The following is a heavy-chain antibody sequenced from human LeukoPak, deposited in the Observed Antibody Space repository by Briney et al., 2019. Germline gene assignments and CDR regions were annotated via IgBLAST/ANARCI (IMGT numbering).Heavy chain of an antibody. Sequence: SETLSLTCTVSGGSISNGIYYWNWMRQPAGKGLEWTGRIYNTGSTDYTPSLNSRVTRSVDTSKNQFSLTLSSVPAPVTSVCFCVREYWYGIYLDVWGKGATVTVYS. CDR3: VREYWYGIYLDV. D-gene: IGHD2-15*01. V-gene: IGHV4-61*02. CDR2: IYNTGST. CDR1: GGSISNGIYY. J-gene: IGHJ6*03.